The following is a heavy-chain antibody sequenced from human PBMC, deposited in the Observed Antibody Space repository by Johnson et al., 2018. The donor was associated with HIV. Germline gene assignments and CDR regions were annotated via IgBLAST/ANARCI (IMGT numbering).Heavy chain of an antibody. V-gene: IGHV3-30-3*01. Sequence: VQLVESGGGVVQPGRSLRLSCAASGFTFSSYAMHWVRQAPGKGLEWVAVISYDGSNKYYADSVKGRFTISRDNSKNTLYLQMNSLRAEDTAVYYCARDLSMIGVANAFDIWGQGTMVTVSS. CDR1: GFTFSSYA. D-gene: IGHD3-22*01. CDR2: ISYDGSNK. CDR3: ARDLSMIGVANAFDI. J-gene: IGHJ3*02.